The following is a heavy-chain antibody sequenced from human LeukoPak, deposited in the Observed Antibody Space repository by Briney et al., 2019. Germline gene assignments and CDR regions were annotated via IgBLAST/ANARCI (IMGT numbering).Heavy chain of an antibody. J-gene: IGHJ4*02. D-gene: IGHD3-10*01. V-gene: IGHV4-61*05. CDR3: ARTYYYGSGSYYYDY. CDR1: GGSISSSSYY. Sequence: PSETLSLTCTVSGGSISSSSYYWGWIRQPPGKGLEWIGYIYYSGSTNYNPSLKSRVTISVDTSKNQFSLKLSSVTAADTAVYYCARTYYYGSGSYYYDYWGQGTLVTVSS. CDR2: IYYSGST.